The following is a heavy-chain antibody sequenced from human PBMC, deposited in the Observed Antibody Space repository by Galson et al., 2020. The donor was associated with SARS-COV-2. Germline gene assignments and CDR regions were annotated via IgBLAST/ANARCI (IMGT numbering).Heavy chain of an antibody. CDR2: ISSSGSTI. CDR1: GFTFSSYE. J-gene: IGHJ6*02. Sequence: GGSLRLSCAASGFTFSSYEMNWVRQAPGKGLEWVSYISSSGSTIYYADSVKGRFTISIDNAKNSLYLQMNSLRAEDTAVYYCARVSYDSSYGMDVWGQGTTVTVSS. V-gene: IGHV3-48*03. CDR3: ARVSYDSSYGMDV. D-gene: IGHD3-22*01.